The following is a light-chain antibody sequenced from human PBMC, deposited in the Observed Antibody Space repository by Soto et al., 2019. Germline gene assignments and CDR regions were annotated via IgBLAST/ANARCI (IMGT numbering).Light chain of an antibody. V-gene: IGKV3-15*01. CDR2: GAS. Sequence: EVVMTQSPRALSVSPGERVTLSCRASQSVRSYLAWYQQKPGQTLRLLIYGASTRATDVPARFSGSGSGTDFTLTISSLQSEDSAIYYCQQRNIWPPVTFGQGTRLEIK. CDR3: QQRNIWPPVT. CDR1: QSVRSY. J-gene: IGKJ5*01.